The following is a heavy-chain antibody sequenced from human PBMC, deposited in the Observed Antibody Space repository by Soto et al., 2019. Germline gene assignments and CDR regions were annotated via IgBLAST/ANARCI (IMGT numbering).Heavy chain of an antibody. Sequence: EVQLVESGGGLVQPGASLRLSCAASGFTFSSHWMHWVRQAPGKGLVWVSRINSDGSSTSYADFVKGRFTISRDNTRNTLYLQMNILRVEDTAVYYCAGTYGALSGFDYWGQGTLVTVSS. D-gene: IGHD4-17*01. CDR3: AGTYGALSGFDY. J-gene: IGHJ4*02. V-gene: IGHV3-74*01. CDR2: INSDGSST. CDR1: GFTFSSHW.